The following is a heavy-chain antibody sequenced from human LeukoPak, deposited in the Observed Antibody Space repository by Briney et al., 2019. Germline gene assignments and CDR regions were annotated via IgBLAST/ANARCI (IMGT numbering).Heavy chain of an antibody. CDR1: GYTFTGYY. Sequence: SVKVSCKASGYTFTGYYMHWVRQAPGQGLEWMGGIIPIFGTANYAQKFQGRVTITADESTSTAYMELSSLRSEDTAMYYCARMRDGGTGDYWGQGTLVTVSS. CDR3: ARMRDGGTGDY. D-gene: IGHD4-23*01. CDR2: IIPIFGTA. J-gene: IGHJ4*02. V-gene: IGHV1-69*13.